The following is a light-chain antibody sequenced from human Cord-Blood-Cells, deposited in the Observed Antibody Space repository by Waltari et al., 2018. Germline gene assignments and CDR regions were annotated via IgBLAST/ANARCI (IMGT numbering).Light chain of an antibody. CDR2: WAS. CDR3: QQYYSTPLT. V-gene: IGKV4-1*01. CDR1: QSVLYSSNNKNY. Sequence: DIVMTQSPDYLAVSLGERATINCKSRQSVLYSSNNKNYLAWYQQKPGQPPKRLIYWASTRESGVPDRFSGSGSGTDFTLTISSLQAEDVAVYYCQQYYSTPLTFGQGTKVESK. J-gene: IGKJ1*01.